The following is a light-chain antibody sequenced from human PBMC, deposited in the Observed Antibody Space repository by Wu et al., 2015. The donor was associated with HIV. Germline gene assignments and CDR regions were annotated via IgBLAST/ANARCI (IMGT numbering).Light chain of an antibody. Sequence: EIVLTQSPATLSLSPGERATLSCRASQSVSSSLAWYQQKPGQAPRLLIYDASNRATGIPARFSGSGSGTDFTLTISSLEPEDFAVYYCQQYNSFVTFGPGTKVDIK. CDR1: QSVSSS. J-gene: IGKJ3*01. V-gene: IGKV3-11*01. CDR2: DAS. CDR3: QQYNSFVT.